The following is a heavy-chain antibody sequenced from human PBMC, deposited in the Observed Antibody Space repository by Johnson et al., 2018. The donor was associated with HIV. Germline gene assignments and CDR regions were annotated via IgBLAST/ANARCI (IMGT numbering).Heavy chain of an antibody. J-gene: IGHJ3*02. D-gene: IGHD3-10*01. V-gene: IGHV3-30-3*01. CDR2: ISYDGSNK. CDR3: ARDLNRYYYGSVKAFDI. CDR1: GFTFSSYA. Sequence: QEKLVESGGGVVQPGRSLRLSCAASGFTFSSYAMHWVRQAPGKGLEWVAVISYDGSNKYYADSVKGRLTVSRDNSKNTLYLQMNSLRAEDTAVYYCARDLNRYYYGSVKAFDIWGQGTMVTVSS.